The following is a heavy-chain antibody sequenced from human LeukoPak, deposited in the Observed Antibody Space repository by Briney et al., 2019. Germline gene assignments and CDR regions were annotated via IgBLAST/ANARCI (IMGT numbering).Heavy chain of an antibody. D-gene: IGHD3-22*01. CDR2: IIPIFGTA. J-gene: IGHJ4*02. CDR1: GGTFSSYA. Sequence: GASVKVSCKASGGTFSSYAISWVRQAPGQGLEWMGRIIPIFGTANYAQKFQGRVTITTDESTRTAYMQLSSLRSEDTAVYYCARAHVDYYDSSGLGYFDYWGQGTLVTVSS. V-gene: IGHV1-69*05. CDR3: ARAHVDYYDSSGLGYFDY.